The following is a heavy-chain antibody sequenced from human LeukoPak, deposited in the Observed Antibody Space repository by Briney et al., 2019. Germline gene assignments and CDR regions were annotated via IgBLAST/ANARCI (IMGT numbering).Heavy chain of an antibody. CDR1: GFIFSNYA. V-gene: IGHV3-64*02. Sequence: GGSLRPSCAASGFIFSNYAMYWVRQAPGKGLESVAAISTKGGSTSYADSVKGRMTISRDDSKNTLFLQMGSLTTDDMGLYFCARDRSGAFDYWGQGTLVTVSS. CDR2: ISTKGGST. J-gene: IGHJ4*02. CDR3: ARDRSGAFDY. D-gene: IGHD6-19*01.